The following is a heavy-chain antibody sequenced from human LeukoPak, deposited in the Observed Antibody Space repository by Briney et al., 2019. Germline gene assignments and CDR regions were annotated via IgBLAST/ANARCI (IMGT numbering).Heavy chain of an antibody. CDR3: ATRSGYSSSWRSSFWDY. J-gene: IGHJ4*02. CDR1: GFTFSSYG. D-gene: IGHD6-13*01. Sequence: QTGGSLRLSCAASGFTFSSYGMHWVRQAPGKGLEWVSAISGSGGSTYYADSVKGRFTISRDNSKNTLYLQMNSLRAEDTAVYYCATRSGYSSSWRSSFWDYWGQGTLVTVSS. V-gene: IGHV3-23*01. CDR2: ISGSGGST.